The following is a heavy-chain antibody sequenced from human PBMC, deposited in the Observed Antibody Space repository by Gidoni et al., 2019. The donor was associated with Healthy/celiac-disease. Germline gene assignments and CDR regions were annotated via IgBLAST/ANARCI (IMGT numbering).Heavy chain of an antibody. J-gene: IGHJ4*02. CDR3: AKEATLTPFDY. D-gene: IGHD1-26*01. CDR2: ISYDGSNK. Sequence: QVQLVESGGGVVQHGRPLRVSCAASGFTFSSYGLHWCRQAPGKGLEWVAVISYDGSNKDYADSVKGRFTISRDNSKNTLYLQMNSLRADDTAVYYCAKEATLTPFDYWGQGTLVTVSS. V-gene: IGHV3-30*18. CDR1: GFTFSSYG.